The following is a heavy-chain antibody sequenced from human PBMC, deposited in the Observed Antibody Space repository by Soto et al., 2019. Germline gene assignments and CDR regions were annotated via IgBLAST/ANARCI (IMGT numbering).Heavy chain of an antibody. CDR3: AGGLRGGSGDYYYYMDV. J-gene: IGHJ6*03. CDR2: MNPNSGNT. CDR1: GYTFTSYD. D-gene: IGHD3-10*01. Sequence: QVPLVQSGAEVKKPGASVKVSCKASGYTFTSYDINWVRQATGQGLEWMVWMNPNSGNTGYAQKFPGRVTMAKNTPISTAYMELGSLRSEDTAVYYCAGGLRGGSGDYYYYMDVWGKGTTVTVSS. V-gene: IGHV1-8*01.